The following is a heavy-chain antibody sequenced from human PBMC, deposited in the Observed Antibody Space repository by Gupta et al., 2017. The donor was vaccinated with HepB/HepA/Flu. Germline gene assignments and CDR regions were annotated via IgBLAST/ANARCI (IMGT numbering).Heavy chain of an antibody. D-gene: IGHD2-21*02. V-gene: IGHV3-23*01. CDR3: AKGNTYCGGDCYPGY. J-gene: IGHJ4*02. CDR2: ITDSGGRT. Sequence: EVHLLESGGGLVQPGGSLRLSCVASGFTFRSYAMSWVRQAPGKGLEWVSGITDSGGRTYYADSVKGRFTLSRDNSKNTLYLQMNSLTAEDTAVYYCAKGNTYCGGDCYPGYWGQGTLVTVSS. CDR1: GFTFRSYA.